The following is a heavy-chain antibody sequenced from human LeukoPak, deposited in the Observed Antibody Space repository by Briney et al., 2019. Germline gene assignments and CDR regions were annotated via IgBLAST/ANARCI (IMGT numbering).Heavy chain of an antibody. CDR3: AKDRGLRFLEWLLSAIDFDY. V-gene: IGHV3-23*01. D-gene: IGHD3-3*01. CDR1: GFTFSSYA. J-gene: IGHJ4*02. CDR2: ISGSGGST. Sequence: GGSLRLSCAASGFTFSSYAMSWVRQAPGKGLEWVPAISGSGGSTYYADSVKGRFTISRDNSKNTLYLQMNSLRAEDTAVYYCAKDRGLRFLEWLLSAIDFDYWGQGTLVTVSS.